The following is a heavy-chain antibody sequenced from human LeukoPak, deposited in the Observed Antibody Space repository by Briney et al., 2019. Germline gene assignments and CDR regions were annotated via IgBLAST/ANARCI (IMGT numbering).Heavy chain of an antibody. D-gene: IGHD3-3*01. J-gene: IGHJ5*02. V-gene: IGHV4-30-4*08. CDR1: GGSISSSDYY. CDR2: IYYSGST. Sequence: SETLSLTCTGSGGSISSSDYYWSWIRQPPGKGLEWIGYIYYSGSTCYNPSLKSRVTISVDTSKNQLSLKLSSVTAADTAVYYCARTKFLEWLQFNWFDPWGQGTLVTVSS. CDR3: ARTKFLEWLQFNWFDP.